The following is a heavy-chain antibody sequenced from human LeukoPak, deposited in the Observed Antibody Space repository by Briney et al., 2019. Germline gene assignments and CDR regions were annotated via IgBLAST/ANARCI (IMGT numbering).Heavy chain of an antibody. D-gene: IGHD3-10*01. CDR2: IPYDGTNK. Sequence: PGGSLRLSCAPSGFTFSNYGMHWVRQAPGKGLEGVAFIPYDGTNKYYADSVKGRFTISRDNSKNTLYLQMNSLRVEDTVVYYCAKDRGIISDYWGQGTLVTVSS. CDR1: GFTFSNYG. J-gene: IGHJ4*02. V-gene: IGHV3-30*02. CDR3: AKDRGIISDY.